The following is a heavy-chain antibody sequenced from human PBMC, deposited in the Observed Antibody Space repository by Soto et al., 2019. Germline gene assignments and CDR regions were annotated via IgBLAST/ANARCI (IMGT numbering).Heavy chain of an antibody. CDR3: ARIVYGSGSYYYYYYMDV. Sequence: SETLSLTCTVSGGSISSSSYYWGWIRQPPGKGLEWIGSIYYSGSTYYNPSLKSRVTISVDTSKNQFSLKLSSVTAADTAVYYCARIVYGSGSYYYYYYMDVWGKGTTVTVSS. J-gene: IGHJ6*03. CDR2: IYYSGST. CDR1: GGSISSSSYY. V-gene: IGHV4-39*01. D-gene: IGHD3-10*01.